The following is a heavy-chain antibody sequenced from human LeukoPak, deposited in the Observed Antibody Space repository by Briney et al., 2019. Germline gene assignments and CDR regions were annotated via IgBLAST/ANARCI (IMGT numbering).Heavy chain of an antibody. Sequence: GGSLRLSCAASGFTCSSYEMNWVRQAPGKGLEWVSHISSSGNIRYYADTVKGRFTISRDNAKNSLYLQMNSLRAEDTAVYYCTRVYYYSSVRGWGQGTLVTVSS. D-gene: IGHD3-22*01. CDR2: ISSSGNIR. CDR1: GFTCSSYE. V-gene: IGHV3-48*03. J-gene: IGHJ4*02. CDR3: TRVYYYSSVRG.